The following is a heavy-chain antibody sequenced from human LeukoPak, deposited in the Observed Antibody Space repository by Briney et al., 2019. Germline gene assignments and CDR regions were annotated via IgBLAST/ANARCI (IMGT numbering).Heavy chain of an antibody. D-gene: IGHD4-17*01. CDR1: GGSISTFY. V-gene: IGHV4-4*07. Sequence: SETLSLTCTVSGGSISTFYWSWIRQPAGKGLEWLGRIFTSGSTNYNPSLKSRVTMSVDTSKNQFSLNLNSVTAADTAVYYCARVPTVTFFDYWGQGTLVTVSS. CDR2: IFTSGST. J-gene: IGHJ4*02. CDR3: ARVPTVTFFDY.